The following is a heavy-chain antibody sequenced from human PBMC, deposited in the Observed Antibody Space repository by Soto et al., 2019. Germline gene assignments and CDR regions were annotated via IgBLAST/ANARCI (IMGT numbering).Heavy chain of an antibody. Sequence: PSETLSLTCAVYGGSFSGYYWSWIRQPPGKGLEWIGEINHSGSTNYNPSLKSRVTISVDTSKNQFSLKLSSVTAADTAVYYCARGRGRVLWFGACRMDVWGQGTTVTVSS. CDR1: GGSFSGYY. CDR2: INHSGST. CDR3: ARGRGRVLWFGACRMDV. V-gene: IGHV4-34*01. J-gene: IGHJ6*02. D-gene: IGHD3-10*01.